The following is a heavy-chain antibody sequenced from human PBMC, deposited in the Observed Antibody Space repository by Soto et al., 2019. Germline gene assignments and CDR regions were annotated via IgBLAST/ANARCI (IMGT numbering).Heavy chain of an antibody. Sequence: GWSLRLSCAASGFTFSSYEMNWVRQAPGKGLEWVSYISSSGSTIYYADSVKGRFTISRDNAKNSLYLQMNSLRAEDTAVYYCASLGGGYYYYYGMDVWGQGTTVTVSS. CDR3: ASLGGGYYYYYGMDV. J-gene: IGHJ6*02. CDR1: GFTFSSYE. D-gene: IGHD3-16*01. V-gene: IGHV3-48*03. CDR2: ISSSGSTI.